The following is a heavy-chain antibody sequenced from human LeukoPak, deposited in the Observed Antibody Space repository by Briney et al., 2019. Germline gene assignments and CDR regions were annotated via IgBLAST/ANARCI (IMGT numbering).Heavy chain of an antibody. J-gene: IGHJ4*02. Sequence: PSETLSLTCTVSGGSITSYYWSWIRQPPGKGLEWIGYIYYSGSTNYNPSLKSRVTISVDTSKNQFSLKLSSVTAADTAAYYCARDHSSSSHFDYWGQGTLVTVSS. CDR3: ARDHSSSSHFDY. D-gene: IGHD6-6*01. V-gene: IGHV4-59*01. CDR2: IYYSGST. CDR1: GGSITSYY.